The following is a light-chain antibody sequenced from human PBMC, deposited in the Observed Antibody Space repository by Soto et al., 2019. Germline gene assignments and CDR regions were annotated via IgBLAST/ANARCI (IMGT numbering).Light chain of an antibody. V-gene: IGKV1-9*01. CDR1: QGISSY. CDR2: TAS. Sequence: IQLTQSPSSLSASVGDRVTITCRASQGISSYLAWYQQKPGKAPKLLIYTASTLQSGVPSRFSGSGSGTDFTLTISSLQPDDIATYYCQQCHRYLPFGQGTKVDIK. J-gene: IGKJ1*01. CDR3: QQCHRYLP.